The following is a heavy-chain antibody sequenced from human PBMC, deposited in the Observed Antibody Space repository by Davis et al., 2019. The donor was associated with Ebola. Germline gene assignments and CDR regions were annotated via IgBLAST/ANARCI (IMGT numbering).Heavy chain of an antibody. J-gene: IGHJ4*02. CDR2: IYYSGST. V-gene: IGHV4-61*01. CDR3: ARLGATSGVYFDY. CDR1: GGSVRSGSYY. D-gene: IGHD1-26*01. Sequence: SETLSLTCTVSGGSVRSGSYYWSWIRQPPGKGLEWIGYIYYSGSTNENPSLKSRVTISVDTSKSQFSLKLSSVTAADTAVYSCARLGATSGVYFDYWGQGTLVTVSS.